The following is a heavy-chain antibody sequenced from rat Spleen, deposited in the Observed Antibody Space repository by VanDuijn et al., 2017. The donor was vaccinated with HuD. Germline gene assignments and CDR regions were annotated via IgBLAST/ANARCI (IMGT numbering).Heavy chain of an antibody. CDR1: GFSVTSYS. J-gene: IGHJ3*01. CDR3: TRDDGTYYYGGWFPY. V-gene: IGHV2-63*01. CDR2: MWYTGDT. D-gene: IGHD1-12*02. Sequence: QVELKESGPGLVQHSETLSLTCTVSGFSVTSYSVSWVRQSSGKGPEWMGRMWYTGDTAYNSALTSRLTITRDTSKNQIFLKMNSLQTDDTGTYYCTRDDGTYYYGGWFPYWGQGTLVTVSS.